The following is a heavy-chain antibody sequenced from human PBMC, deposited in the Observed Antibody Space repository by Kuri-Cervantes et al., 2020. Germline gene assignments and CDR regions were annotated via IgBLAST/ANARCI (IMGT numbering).Heavy chain of an antibody. V-gene: IGHV4-39*01. D-gene: IGHD1/OR15-1a*01. Sequence: SETLSLTGTVSGGSISSSSYYWGWIRQPPGKGLEWIGSIYYIGSTYYNPSLKSRVTISVDTSKNQFSLKLSSVTAADTAVYYCARKQGPGSLHSGMDVWGQGTTVTVSS. CDR1: GGSISSSSYY. CDR2: IYYIGST. J-gene: IGHJ6*02. CDR3: ARKQGPGSLHSGMDV.